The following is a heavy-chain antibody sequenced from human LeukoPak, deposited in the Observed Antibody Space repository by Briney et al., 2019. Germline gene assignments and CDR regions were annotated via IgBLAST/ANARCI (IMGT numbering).Heavy chain of an antibody. CDR2: ISGSGGST. CDR3: VTYYYDSSGYWSFDY. D-gene: IGHD3-22*01. CDR1: GFTFSSYA. Sequence: GGSLRLSCAASGFTFSSYAMSWVRQAPGKGLEWVSAISGSGGSTYYADSVKGRFTISRDNSKNTLYLQMNSLRAEDTAVHYCVTYYYDSSGYWSFDYWGQGTLVTVSS. J-gene: IGHJ4*02. V-gene: IGHV3-23*01.